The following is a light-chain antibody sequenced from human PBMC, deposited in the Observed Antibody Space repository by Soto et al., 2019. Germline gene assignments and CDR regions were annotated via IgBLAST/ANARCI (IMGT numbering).Light chain of an antibody. CDR2: SNS. J-gene: IGLJ1*01. Sequence: QSVLTQPPSASGTPGQRVTISCSGSSSNIGSNYVYWYQQLPGAAPKLLIYSNSQRPSGVPDRFSGSKSGTSASLAISGLRSEDDADYYCATWDDSLSGYVFGAGTKLTVL. CDR1: SSNIGSNY. CDR3: ATWDDSLSGYV. V-gene: IGLV1-47*02.